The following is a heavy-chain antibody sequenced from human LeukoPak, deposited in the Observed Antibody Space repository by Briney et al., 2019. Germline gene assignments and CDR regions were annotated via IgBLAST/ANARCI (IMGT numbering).Heavy chain of an antibody. J-gene: IGHJ4*02. CDR2: IYYSGST. Sequence: SETLSLTCAVSGASISSYYWSWIRQPPGKGLEWIGYIYYSGSTNFHPSLKSRVTISLDTSKNRFSLKLSSVTAADMAVYYCARGGVYFGYWGQGTLVTVSS. CDR3: ARGGVYFGY. V-gene: IGHV4-59*01. CDR1: GASISSYY.